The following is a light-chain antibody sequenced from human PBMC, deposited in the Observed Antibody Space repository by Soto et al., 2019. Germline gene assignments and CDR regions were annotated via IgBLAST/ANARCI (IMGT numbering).Light chain of an antibody. CDR1: SXDVGGYNY. Sequence: QSALTQPASVSGSPGQSITISCTGTSXDVGGYNYVSWYQQHPGKAPKLMIYEVSNRPSGVSNRFSGSKSGNTASLTISGLQAEDEAEYYCSSYTSTSTRVFGTGTKVTVL. J-gene: IGLJ1*01. V-gene: IGLV2-14*01. CDR3: SSYTSTSTRV. CDR2: EVS.